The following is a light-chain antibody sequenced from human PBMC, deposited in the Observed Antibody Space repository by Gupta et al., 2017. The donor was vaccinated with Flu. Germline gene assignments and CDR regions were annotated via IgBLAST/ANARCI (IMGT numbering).Light chain of an antibody. V-gene: IGKV4-1*01. CDR2: WAS. CDR1: QSVLYSSSNKNY. Sequence: SLGETATISCKSSQSVLYSSSNKNYLAWYQQKPGQPPKLLIYWASTRESGVPDRFSGSGSGTEFALTIRSLQAEDVAVYYCQQYYTTRLTFGGGTKVEIK. J-gene: IGKJ4*01. CDR3: QQYYTTRLT.